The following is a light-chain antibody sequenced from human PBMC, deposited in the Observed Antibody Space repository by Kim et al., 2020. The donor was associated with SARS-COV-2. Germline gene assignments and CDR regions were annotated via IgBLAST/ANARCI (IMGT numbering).Light chain of an antibody. CDR3: QQYDNLIT. Sequence: DIQMTQSPSSLSASVEVRVTITCQPSQDISNYLNWYQQKPGKAPKLLIYDASNLETGVPSRFSGSGSGTDFTFTISSLQPENIATYYCQQYDNLITFGPGTKVDIK. J-gene: IGKJ3*01. V-gene: IGKV1-33*01. CDR2: DAS. CDR1: QDISNY.